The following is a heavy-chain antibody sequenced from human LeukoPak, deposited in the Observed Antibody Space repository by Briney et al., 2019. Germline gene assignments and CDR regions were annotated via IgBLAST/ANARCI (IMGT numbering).Heavy chain of an antibody. D-gene: IGHD7-27*01. V-gene: IGHV3-7*01. Sequence: GGSLRLSCAGSGFIFSSYWMSWVRQAPGKGLEWVANIKQDGSEKYYVDSVKGRFTISRDNAKNSLYLQMNSLRAEDTAVYYCARDGDVDSTTGAFDIWGQGTMVIVSS. CDR1: GFIFSSYW. J-gene: IGHJ3*02. CDR3: ARDGDVDSTTGAFDI. CDR2: IKQDGSEK.